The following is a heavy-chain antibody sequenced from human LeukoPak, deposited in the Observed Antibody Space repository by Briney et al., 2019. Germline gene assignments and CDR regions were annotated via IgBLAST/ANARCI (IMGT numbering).Heavy chain of an antibody. CDR3: ARNSVGYCGSGSRYYYGMDV. CDR1: GGSISSYY. CDR2: IYYSGST. V-gene: IGHV4-59*08. J-gene: IGHJ6*02. Sequence: SETLSLTCTVSGGSISSYYWSWIRQPPGKGLEWIGYIYYSGSTNYNPSLKSRVTISVDTSKNQFSLKLSSVTAADTAVYYCARNSVGYCGSGSRYYYGMDVWGQGTTVTVSS. D-gene: IGHD3-10*01.